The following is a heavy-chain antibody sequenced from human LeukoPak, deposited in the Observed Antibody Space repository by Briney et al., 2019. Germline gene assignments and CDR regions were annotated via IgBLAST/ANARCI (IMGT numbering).Heavy chain of an antibody. CDR3: ARTTGLYDAFDI. CDR2: IYYSGST. J-gene: IGHJ3*02. V-gene: IGHV4-59*01. D-gene: IGHD3-16*02. CDR1: GGSISGYY. Sequence: PSETLSLTCTVSGGSISGYYWSWIRQPPGKGLEWIGYIYYSGSTNYNPSLKSRVTISVDTSKNQFSLKLSSVTAADTAVYYCARTTGLYDAFDIWGQGTMVTVSS.